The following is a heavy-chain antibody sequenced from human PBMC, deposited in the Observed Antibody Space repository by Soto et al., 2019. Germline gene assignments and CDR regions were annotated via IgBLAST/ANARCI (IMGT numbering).Heavy chain of an antibody. Sequence: QVQLVQSGAEVKKPGSSVKVSCKASGGTFSSYAISWVRQAPGQGLEWMGGIIPLFGTANYAQKFQGRVTITADESTSTAYMELSSLRSEDTAVYYCARDVAGIVATISVGNWFDPWGQGTLVTVSS. CDR2: IIPLFGTA. V-gene: IGHV1-69*01. D-gene: IGHD5-12*01. J-gene: IGHJ5*02. CDR3: ARDVAGIVATISVGNWFDP. CDR1: GGTFSSYA.